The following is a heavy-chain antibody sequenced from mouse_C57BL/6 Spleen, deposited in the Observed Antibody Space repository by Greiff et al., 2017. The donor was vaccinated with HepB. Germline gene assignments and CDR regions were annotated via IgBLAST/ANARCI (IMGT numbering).Heavy chain of an antibody. D-gene: IGHD1-1*01. CDR2: ISAGGSYT. CDR3: ARDYGSSFFDY. CDR1: GFTFSSYA. J-gene: IGHJ2*01. V-gene: IGHV5-4*01. Sequence: EVMLVESGGGLVKPGGSLKLSCAASGFTFSSYAMSWVRQTPDKRLEWVATISAGGSYTSYPDNVKGRFTLSRDTAKNNLYLQMSHLKSEDTAMYDCARDYGSSFFDYWGQGTTLTVSS.